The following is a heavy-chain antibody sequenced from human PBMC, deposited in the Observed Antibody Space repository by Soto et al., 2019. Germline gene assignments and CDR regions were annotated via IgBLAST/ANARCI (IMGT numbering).Heavy chain of an antibody. V-gene: IGHV3-30*18. Sequence: SLRLSCAASGFTFSSYGMHWVRQAPGKGLEWVAVISYDGSNKYYADSVKGRFTISRDNSKNTLYLQMNSLRAEDTAVYYCAKPMYYYGSGGYYNLAYWGQGTLVTVSS. CDR2: ISYDGSNK. J-gene: IGHJ4*02. CDR3: AKPMYYYGSGGYYNLAY. D-gene: IGHD3-10*01. CDR1: GFTFSSYG.